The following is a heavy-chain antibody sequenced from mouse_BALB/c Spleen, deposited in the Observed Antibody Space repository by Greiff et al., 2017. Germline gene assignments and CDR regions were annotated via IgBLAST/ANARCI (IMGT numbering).Heavy chain of an antibody. CDR3: ARGEVRDYYAMDY. D-gene: IGHD2-14*01. CDR2: INPYNDGT. V-gene: IGHV1-14*01. Sequence: VHVKQSGPELVKPGASVKMSCKASGYTFTSYVMHWVKQKPGQGLEWIGYINPYNDGTKYNEKFKGKATLTSDKSSSTAYMELSSLTSEDSAVYYCARGEVRDYYAMDYWGQGTSVTVSS. CDR1: GYTFTSYV. J-gene: IGHJ4*01.